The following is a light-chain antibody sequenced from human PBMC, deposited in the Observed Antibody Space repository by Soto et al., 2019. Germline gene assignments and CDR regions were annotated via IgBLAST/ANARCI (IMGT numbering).Light chain of an antibody. CDR1: QSISNY. V-gene: IGKV1-17*01. CDR3: QQYNSYST. J-gene: IGKJ1*01. CDR2: AAS. Sequence: DIQMTQSPSSLSASVGDRVTITRRASQSISNYLNWYHPKPGKAPKLLIYAASSLQSGVPSRLSGSGSGTEFTLPISSLQPEDFATYYCQQYNSYSTFGQGTKVDIK.